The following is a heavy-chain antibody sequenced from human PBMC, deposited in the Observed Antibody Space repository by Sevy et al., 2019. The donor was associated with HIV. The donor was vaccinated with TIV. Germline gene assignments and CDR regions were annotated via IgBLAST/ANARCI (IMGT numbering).Heavy chain of an antibody. CDR1: GFTFSRHG. D-gene: IGHD6-13*01. CDR3: ANSRGRYDGSSWLYYYYLMDV. Sequence: GGSLRLSCAASGFTFSRHGMNWARQAPGKGLEWVAIITNDGSENHYADSVKGRFTISRDNSKDTLSLQMNSLRLEDTAVYYCANSRGRYDGSSWLYYYYLMDVWGQGATVTVSS. J-gene: IGHJ6*02. CDR2: ITNDGSEN. V-gene: IGHV3-30*18.